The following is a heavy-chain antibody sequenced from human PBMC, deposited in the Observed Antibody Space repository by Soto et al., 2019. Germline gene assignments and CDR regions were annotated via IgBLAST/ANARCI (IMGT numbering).Heavy chain of an antibody. Sequence: QVQLMQSGAEVKKPGASVKVSCKASGDTFTDYYIHWVRQAPGQGLEWMGTVNPSGGHTTYAQHVLGRVTMTGDPSTSTLYMELTSLTSDDTAVYYCARGGHVVVVTAALDYLGQGALGTVSS. D-gene: IGHD2-21*02. CDR3: ARGGHVVVVTAALDY. CDR2: VNPSGGHT. V-gene: IGHV1-46*01. CDR1: GDTFTDYY. J-gene: IGHJ4*02.